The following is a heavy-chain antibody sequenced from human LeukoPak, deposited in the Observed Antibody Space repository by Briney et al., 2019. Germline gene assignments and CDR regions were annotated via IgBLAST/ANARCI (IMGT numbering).Heavy chain of an antibody. CDR3: ARLPHRLLSESHCFDP. V-gene: IGHV3-21*04. CDR1: GFTFSSYS. D-gene: IGHD3-10*01. CDR2: ISSSSSYI. J-gene: IGHJ5*02. Sequence: PGGSLRLSCAASGFTFSSYSMNWVRQAPGKGLEWVSSISSSSSYIYYADSVKGRFTISRDNAKNSLYLQMNSLRAEDTAVYYCARLPHRLLSESHCFDPWGQGTLVTVSS.